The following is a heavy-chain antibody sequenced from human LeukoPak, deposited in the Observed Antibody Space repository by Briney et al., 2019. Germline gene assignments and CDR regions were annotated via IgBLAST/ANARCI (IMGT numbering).Heavy chain of an antibody. CDR2: IIPILGIA. CDR1: GGTFSSYA. D-gene: IGHD2-21*02. CDR3: AREGGLYCGGDYYSDY. V-gene: IGHV1-69*04. J-gene: IGHJ4*02. Sequence: SVKVSCKASGGTFSSYAISWVRQAPGQGLEWMGRIIPILGIANYAQKFQGRVTITADKSTSTAYMELSSLRSEDTAVYYCAREGGLYCGGDYYSDYWGQGTLVTVSS.